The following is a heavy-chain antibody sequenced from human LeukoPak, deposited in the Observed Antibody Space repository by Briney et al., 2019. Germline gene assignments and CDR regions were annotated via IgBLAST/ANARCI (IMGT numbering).Heavy chain of an antibody. D-gene: IGHD3-22*01. V-gene: IGHV3-23*01. J-gene: IGHJ4*02. CDR2: ISGSGGST. CDR1: GFTFSDYY. CDR3: AKDGSSGYYYYFDY. Sequence: PGGSLRLSCAASGFTFSDYYMSWIRQAPGKWLEWVSAISGSGGSTYYADSVKGRFTISRDNSKNTLYLQMNSLRAEDTAVYYCAKDGSSGYYYYFDYWGQGTLVTVSS.